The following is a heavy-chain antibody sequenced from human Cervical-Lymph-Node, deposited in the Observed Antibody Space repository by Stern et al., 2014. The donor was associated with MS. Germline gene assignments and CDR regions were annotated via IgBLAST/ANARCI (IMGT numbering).Heavy chain of an antibody. J-gene: IGHJ2*01. CDR2: IDWDDDK. CDR1: GFSLSTSGMR. CDR3: ARMVAGYWYFDL. V-gene: IGHV2-70*04. Sequence: QVTLKESGPALVKPTQTLTLTCTFSGFSLSTSGMRVSWIRQPPGKALEWLARIDWDDDKFYSTSLKTRLTISKDTSKNQVVLTMTNMDPVDTATYYCARMVAGYWYFDLWGRGTLVTVSS. D-gene: IGHD6-19*01.